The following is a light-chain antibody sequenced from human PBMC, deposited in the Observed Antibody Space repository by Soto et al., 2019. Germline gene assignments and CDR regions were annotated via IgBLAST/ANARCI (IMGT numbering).Light chain of an antibody. CDR3: SSYAGSKTL. CDR1: SSDVGGYNY. Sequence: SALTQPPSASGSPGQLVTISCTGTSSDVGGYNYVSWYQQHPGKAPKLMIYEVSKRPSGVPDRFSGSKSGNTASLTVSGLQAEDEADYYCSSYAGSKTLFGGGTKLTVL. V-gene: IGLV2-8*01. J-gene: IGLJ2*01. CDR2: EVS.